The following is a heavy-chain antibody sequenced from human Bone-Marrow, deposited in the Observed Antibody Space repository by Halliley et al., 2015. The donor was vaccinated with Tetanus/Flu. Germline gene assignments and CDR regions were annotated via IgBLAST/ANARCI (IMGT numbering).Heavy chain of an antibody. D-gene: IGHD5-18*01. Sequence: QVQLVQSGAEVKKPGASVKVSCQASGYSFTDHPVHWVRQAPGQRPEWMGWINPDNDRTMYSEKLQGRVALTLDTSASRAYMELTSLTSEDTAVYYCARGMLDRRYSLDHWGQGALVIVSS. J-gene: IGHJ5*02. CDR2: INPDNDRT. V-gene: IGHV1-3*01. CDR3: ARGMLDRRYSLDH. CDR1: GYSFTDHP.